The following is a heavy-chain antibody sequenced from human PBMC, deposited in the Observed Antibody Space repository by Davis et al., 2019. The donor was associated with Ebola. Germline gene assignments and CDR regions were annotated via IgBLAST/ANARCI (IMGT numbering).Heavy chain of an antibody. D-gene: IGHD3-22*01. CDR3: ARGRTGFYYERSASHTWFDP. V-gene: IGHV1-69*13. J-gene: IGHJ5*02. CDR1: GGTFSSYA. CDR2: IIPIFGTA. Sequence: SVKVSCKASGGTFSSYAISWVRQAPGQGLEWMGGIIPIFGTANYAQKFQGRVTITADESTSTAYMELSSLRSEDTAVYFCARGRTGFYYERSASHTWFDPWGQGTLVTVSS.